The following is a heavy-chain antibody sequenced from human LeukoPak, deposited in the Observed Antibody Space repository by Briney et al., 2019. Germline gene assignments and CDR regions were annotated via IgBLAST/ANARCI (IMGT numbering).Heavy chain of an antibody. CDR2: ISYDGSNK. J-gene: IGHJ4*02. CDR1: GFTFSSDS. CDR3: AKESPATYGSGSPDY. D-gene: IGHD3-10*01. V-gene: IGHV3-30*09. Sequence: PGGSLRLSCAASGFTFSSDSMHWVRQAPGKGLEWVAVISYDGSNKYYADSVKGRFAISRDNSKNTLYLQMNSLRAEDTAVYYCAKESPATYGSGSPDYWGQGTLVTVSS.